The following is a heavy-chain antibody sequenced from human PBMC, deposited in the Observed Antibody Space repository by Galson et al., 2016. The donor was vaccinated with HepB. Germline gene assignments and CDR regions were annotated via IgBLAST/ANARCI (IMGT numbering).Heavy chain of an antibody. CDR2: IRSKAYGGTT. Sequence: SLRLSCAASGFTFGDYAMSWFRQAPGKGLEWVGFIRSKAYGGTTEYAASVKGRFTISRDDSKSIAYLQMNSLKTEDTAVYYCTRAITMVRGVRRSWFDPLGQGTLVTCSS. V-gene: IGHV3-49*03. D-gene: IGHD3-10*01. J-gene: IGHJ5*02. CDR3: TRAITMVRGVRRSWFDP. CDR1: GFTFGDYA.